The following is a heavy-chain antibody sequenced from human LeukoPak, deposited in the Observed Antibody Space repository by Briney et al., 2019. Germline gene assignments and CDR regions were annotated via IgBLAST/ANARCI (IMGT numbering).Heavy chain of an antibody. V-gene: IGHV5-51*01. Sequence: GESLKISCKGSGYSFTSYWIGWGRQMPGKGLEWMGIIYPGDSDTRYSPSFQGQVTISADKSISTAYLQWSSVKASDTAMYYCAGPDLTDQWNYFDYWGQGTLVAVSS. CDR2: IYPGDSDT. CDR3: AGPDLTDQWNYFDY. J-gene: IGHJ4*02. D-gene: IGHD2-8*01. CDR1: GYSFTSYW.